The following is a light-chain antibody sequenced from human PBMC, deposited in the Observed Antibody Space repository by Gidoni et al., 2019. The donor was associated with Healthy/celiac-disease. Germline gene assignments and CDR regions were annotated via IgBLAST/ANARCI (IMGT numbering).Light chain of an antibody. CDR1: ALPKKY. V-gene: IGLV3-10*01. CDR2: EDS. Sequence: SYELTQPPSVSVSPGQTARITCPGDALPKKYAYWYQQKSGQAPVLVIYEDSKRPPGIPERFSGSSSGTMATLTISRAQVEDEADYYCYSPDSSGNHRVVFGGGTKLTVL. CDR3: YSPDSSGNHRVV. J-gene: IGLJ2*01.